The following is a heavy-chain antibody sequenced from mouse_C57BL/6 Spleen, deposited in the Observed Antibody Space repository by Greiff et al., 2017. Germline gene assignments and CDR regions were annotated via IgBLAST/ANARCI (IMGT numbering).Heavy chain of an antibody. CDR2: IWSGGST. D-gene: IGHD2-3*01. Sequence: QVQLQQSGPGLVQPSQSLSITCTVSGFSLTSYGVHWVRQSPGKGLEWLGVIWSGGSTDYNAAFISRLSISKDNSKSQVFFKMHSLQADDTAIYYCARLGDYDGYYDFDYWGQGTTLTVSS. CDR3: ARLGDYDGYYDFDY. V-gene: IGHV2-2*01. CDR1: GFSLTSYG. J-gene: IGHJ2*01.